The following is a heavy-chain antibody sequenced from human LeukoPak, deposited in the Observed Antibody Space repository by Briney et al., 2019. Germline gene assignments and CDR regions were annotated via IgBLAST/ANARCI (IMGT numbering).Heavy chain of an antibody. J-gene: IGHJ4*02. V-gene: IGHV4-61*01. CDR1: GGSISSSSYY. Sequence: SETLSLTCTVSGGSISSSSYYWSWIRQPPGKGLEWIGYIYYSGSTNYNPSLKSRVTISVDTSKNQFSLKLSSVTAADTAVCYCAREYYDSSGYSDYFDYWGQGTLVTVSS. CDR3: AREYYDSSGYSDYFDY. CDR2: IYYSGST. D-gene: IGHD3-22*01.